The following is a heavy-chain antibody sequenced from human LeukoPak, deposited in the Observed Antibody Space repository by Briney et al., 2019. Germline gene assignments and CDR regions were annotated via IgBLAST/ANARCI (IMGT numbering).Heavy chain of an antibody. V-gene: IGHV4-34*01. CDR3: ARDDYSNPDY. Sequence: SETLSLTCAVYGGSFSGYYWSWIRQPPGKGLEWIGEINHSGSTNYNPSLKSRVTISVDTSKNQFSLKLSSVTAADTAVYYCARDDYSNPDYWGQGTLVTVSS. CDR2: INHSGST. D-gene: IGHD4-11*01. CDR1: GGSFSGYY. J-gene: IGHJ4*02.